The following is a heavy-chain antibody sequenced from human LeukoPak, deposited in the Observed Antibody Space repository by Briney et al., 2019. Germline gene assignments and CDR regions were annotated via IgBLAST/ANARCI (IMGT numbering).Heavy chain of an antibody. D-gene: IGHD3-16*01. CDR3: GSMSLGGWSILYY. J-gene: IGHJ4*02. CDR1: GGSVSSGSYY. V-gene: IGHV4-61*02. Sequence: SETLSPTCTVSGGSVSSGSYYWSWIRQPAGKGLEWIGRIYTSGSTNYNPSLKSRVTISVDTSNNQFSLKLSSVTAAVTAVDYCGSMSLGGWSILYYWGQGTLGTVSS. CDR2: IYTSGST.